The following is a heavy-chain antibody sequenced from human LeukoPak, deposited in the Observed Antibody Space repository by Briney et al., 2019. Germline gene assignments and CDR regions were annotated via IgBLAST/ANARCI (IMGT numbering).Heavy chain of an antibody. CDR1: GVSFSSYW. CDR3: ATYFCPNPICYIFDF. V-gene: IGHV3-7*01. CDR2: IKQGGSET. Sequence: GGSLRLSCAVSGVSFSSYWMTWVRLAPGKGLEWVALIKQGGSETYYVDSVKGRFTVSRDNAKNSLYLQMNSLRDEDTAVYHCATYFCPNPICYIFDFWGRGALVTVSS. D-gene: IGHD2-2*02. J-gene: IGHJ4*02.